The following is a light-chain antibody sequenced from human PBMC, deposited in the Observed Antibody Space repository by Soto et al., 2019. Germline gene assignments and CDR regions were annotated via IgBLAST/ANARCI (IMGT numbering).Light chain of an antibody. Sequence: DIVMTQSPLSLPVTPGEPASISCRSSQSLLHSNGYNYLDWYLQKPGQSPQLLIYLGSNRASGVPDRFSGSGSGTDFTLKISRVEAEDVGVYYCMQDLQTVTFGPGTKVDIK. CDR1: QSLLHSNGYNY. CDR2: LGS. J-gene: IGKJ3*01. V-gene: IGKV2-28*01. CDR3: MQDLQTVT.